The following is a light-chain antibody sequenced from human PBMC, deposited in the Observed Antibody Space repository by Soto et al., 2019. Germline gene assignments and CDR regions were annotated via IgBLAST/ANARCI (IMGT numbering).Light chain of an antibody. Sequence: DIQMTQSPSTLSASVGDRVTITCRASQRRSYWLAWYQQKPGKAPKLLSYQGSHFQSGVPSGLSGSGSGSQFTLHINSLQADAFAPYYSQQYTASPYSFGQGTQLEIQ. V-gene: IGKV1-5*01. CDR1: QRRSYW. CDR3: QQYTASPYS. J-gene: IGKJ2*01. CDR2: QGS.